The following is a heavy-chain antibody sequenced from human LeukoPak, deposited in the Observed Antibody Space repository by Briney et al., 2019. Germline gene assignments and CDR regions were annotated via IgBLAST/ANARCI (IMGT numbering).Heavy chain of an antibody. D-gene: IGHD2-2*01. V-gene: IGHV4-38-2*01. CDR3: ARGRTCSSTSCSYYYYYMDV. Sequence: PSETLSLTCAVSGYSISSGYYWGWIRQPPGKGLEWIGSIYHSGSTYYNPSLKSRVTISVDTSKNQFSLKLSSVTAADTAVYYCARGRTCSSTSCSYYYYYMDVWGKGTTVTVSS. CDR1: GYSISSGYY. J-gene: IGHJ6*03. CDR2: IYHSGST.